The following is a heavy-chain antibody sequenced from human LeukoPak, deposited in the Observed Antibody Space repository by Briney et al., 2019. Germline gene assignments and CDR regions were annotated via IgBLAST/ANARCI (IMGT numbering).Heavy chain of an antibody. Sequence: SVKVSCKATRCTFSSYAISWVRQAPGQGLDWMGRIIPSVGTAYYSQKFQRRVTITTDESTSTAYMELSSLRSEDTAVYYCARDSPASGIAPTFDPWGQGTLVTVSS. D-gene: IGHD6-13*01. J-gene: IGHJ5*02. V-gene: IGHV1-69*05. CDR3: ARDSPASGIAPTFDP. CDR1: RCTFSSYA. CDR2: IIPSVGTA.